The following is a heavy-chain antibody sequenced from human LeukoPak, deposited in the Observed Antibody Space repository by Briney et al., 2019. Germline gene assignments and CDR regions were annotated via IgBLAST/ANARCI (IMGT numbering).Heavy chain of an antibody. CDR1: GGSISSYY. J-gene: IGHJ4*02. V-gene: IGHV4-59*01. CDR3: ARVWRGYSGYDSPLDY. CDR2: IYYSGST. D-gene: IGHD5-12*01. Sequence: SETLSLTCTVSGGSISSYYWSWIRQPPGKGLEWIGYIYYSGSTNYNPSLKSRVTISVDTSKNQFSLKLSSVTAADTAVYYSARVWRGYSGYDSPLDYWGQGTLVTVSS.